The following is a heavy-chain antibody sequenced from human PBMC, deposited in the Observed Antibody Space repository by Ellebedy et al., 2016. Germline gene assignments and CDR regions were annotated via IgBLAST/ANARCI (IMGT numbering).Heavy chain of an antibody. V-gene: IGHV3-23*01. J-gene: IGHJ4*02. D-gene: IGHD5-18*01. Sequence: GGSLRLSCAASGFTFSSYDMNWVRQAPGKGLEWVSNLSGSGSTTHCADSVRGRFTTSRDNSKNTLYLQMNNLRAEDTALYYCAKVWDRGYSYGRVYDSWGQGTLVIVSS. CDR3: AKVWDRGYSYGRVYDS. CDR2: LSGSGSTT. CDR1: GFTFSSYD.